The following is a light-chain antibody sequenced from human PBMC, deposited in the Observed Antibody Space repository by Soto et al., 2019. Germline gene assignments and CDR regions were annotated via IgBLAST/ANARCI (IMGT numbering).Light chain of an antibody. V-gene: IGLV2-8*01. CDR1: SSDVGDYNY. CDR3: SSYAGSNNFGV. J-gene: IGLJ2*01. Sequence: QSALTQPPSASGSPGQSVTISCTGTSSDVGDYNYVSWYQHHPGKAPKLMIYEVSKRPSRVPDRFSGSKSGNTASLTVSGLQAEDDADYYCSSYAGSNNFGVFGGETKGTVL. CDR2: EVS.